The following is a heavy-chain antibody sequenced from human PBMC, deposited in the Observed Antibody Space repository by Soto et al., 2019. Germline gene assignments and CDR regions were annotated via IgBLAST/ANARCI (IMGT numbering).Heavy chain of an antibody. D-gene: IGHD3-10*01. CDR2: IGFAGDT. J-gene: IGHJ5*02. Sequence: PGRSLRLSCGASGFIFSNFDMHWVRQTTEKGLEWVSGIGFAGDTNYSGSVKGRFTISRENAKNSLFLQMNSLRVGDTAVYYCVRGLPGGFDPWGQGTLVTVS. CDR1: GFIFSNFD. CDR3: VRGLPGGFDP. V-gene: IGHV3-13*01.